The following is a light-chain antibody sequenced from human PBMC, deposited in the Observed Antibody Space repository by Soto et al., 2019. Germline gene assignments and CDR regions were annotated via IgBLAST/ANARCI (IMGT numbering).Light chain of an antibody. J-gene: IGLJ3*02. V-gene: IGLV4-69*01. CDR2: VNGDGSH. CDR1: SGHSSYA. CDR3: QTWGTGIRV. Sequence: QSVLTQSPSASASLVASVKLTCTLSSGHSSYAIAWHQQQPEKGPRHLMRVNGDGSHSKGDGIPDRFSGSSFGAERYLTISSLQSEDEADYYCQTWGTGIRVFGGGTQLTVL.